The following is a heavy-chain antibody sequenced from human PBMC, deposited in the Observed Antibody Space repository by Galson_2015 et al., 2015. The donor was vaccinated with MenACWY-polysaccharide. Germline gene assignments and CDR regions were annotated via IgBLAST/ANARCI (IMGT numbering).Heavy chain of an antibody. CDR1: GLTFSSYA. J-gene: IGHJ4*02. D-gene: IGHD2-2*01. V-gene: IGHV3-23*01. CDR3: ARVRYSTGKYQFDY. CDR2: IRSSGTNT. Sequence: SLRLSCAASGLTFSSYAMNWVRQAPGKGLEWVSAIRSSGTNTYYADSVKGRFTISRDNSKNTLYLQMNSLRAEDTAVYYCARVRYSTGKYQFDYWGQGTLVAVSS.